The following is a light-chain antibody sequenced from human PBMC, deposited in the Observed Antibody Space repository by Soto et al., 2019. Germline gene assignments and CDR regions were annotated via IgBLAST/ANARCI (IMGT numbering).Light chain of an antibody. CDR3: QQYHNSPRT. J-gene: IGKJ1*01. CDR1: QSVSSGS. V-gene: IGKV3-20*01. Sequence: EIVLMQFPGAPSLSPGERATLSCRASQSVSSGSLAWYQQKPGQAPRLLIYAASARATGIPDRFSGSGSGTDFTLTVSRLEPEDFAVYYCQQYHNSPRTFGQGTKV. CDR2: AAS.